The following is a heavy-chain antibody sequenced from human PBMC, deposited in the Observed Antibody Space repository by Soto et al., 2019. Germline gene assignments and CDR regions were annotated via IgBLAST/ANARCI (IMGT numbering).Heavy chain of an antibody. V-gene: IGHV4-31*03. D-gene: IGHD4-17*01. CDR1: GGYISSGGYY. CDR2: IYYSGST. Sequence: SETLSPTCTVSGGYISSGGYYGSWARQHALKGLEWIGYIYYSGSTYYNPSLKSRFTISVDTSKNQFSLKLSSVTAADTAVYYCARACHDYGDYDRWFDPWGQGTLVTVSS. CDR3: ARACHDYGDYDRWFDP. J-gene: IGHJ5*02.